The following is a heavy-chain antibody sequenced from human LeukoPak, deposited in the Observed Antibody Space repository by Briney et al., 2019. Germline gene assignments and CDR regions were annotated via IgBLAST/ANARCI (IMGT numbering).Heavy chain of an antibody. CDR2: INWNGGST. D-gene: IGHD3-22*01. J-gene: IGHJ4*02. CDR1: GFTFDDYG. CDR3: GRTSSGYYYDDY. Sequence: PGESLRLSCAASGFTFDDYGMSWVRQPPGKGLEWVCGINWNGGSTAYADSVKGRFTISRDNAKNTLYLQMNSLRAEDTALYYCGRTSSGYYYDDYWGQGTLVTVSS. V-gene: IGHV3-20*04.